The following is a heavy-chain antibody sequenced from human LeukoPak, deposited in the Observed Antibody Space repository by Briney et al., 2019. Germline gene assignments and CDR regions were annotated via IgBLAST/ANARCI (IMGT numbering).Heavy chain of an antibody. V-gene: IGHV4-59*01. J-gene: IGHJ5*02. Sequence: SQTLSLTCTVSGASISSYYWSWIRHPPGNGLEWIGYIYYSGSTNYNPSLKSRVTISVDTSKNQFSLKLSSVTAADTAVYYCARVPTTENWFDPWGQGTLVTVSS. D-gene: IGHD4-17*01. CDR2: IYYSGST. CDR1: GASISSYY. CDR3: ARVPTTENWFDP.